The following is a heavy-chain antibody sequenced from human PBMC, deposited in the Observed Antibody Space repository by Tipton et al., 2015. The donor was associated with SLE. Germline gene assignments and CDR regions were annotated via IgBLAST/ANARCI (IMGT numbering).Heavy chain of an antibody. CDR2: MYYSGST. J-gene: IGHJ4*02. CDR1: GGPFNRSSYY. CDR3: ARLEWELIDY. D-gene: IGHD1-26*01. Sequence: TLSLTCTVSGGPFNRSSYYWGWIRQPPGKGLEWIGSMYYSGSTCYNPSLQSRVTISVDTSKNQFSLKVRSVTAADTAVYYCARLEWELIDYWGQGTLVTVSS. V-gene: IGHV4-39*07.